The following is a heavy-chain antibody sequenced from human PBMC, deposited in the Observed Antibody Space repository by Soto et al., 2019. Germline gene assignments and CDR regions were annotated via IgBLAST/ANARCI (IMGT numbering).Heavy chain of an antibody. Sequence: EVQLLESGGGLVQPGGSLRLSCAASAFTFSSYGMSWVRQAPGKGLEWVSAISGGGDNTYYAASVKGRFTITRDNSKNTLNLQMNSLTAEDTAVYYCAKTLNYYGSGSPDYWGQGTLVTVSS. D-gene: IGHD3-10*01. CDR1: AFTFSSYG. CDR2: ISGGGDNT. V-gene: IGHV3-23*01. J-gene: IGHJ4*02. CDR3: AKTLNYYGSGSPDY.